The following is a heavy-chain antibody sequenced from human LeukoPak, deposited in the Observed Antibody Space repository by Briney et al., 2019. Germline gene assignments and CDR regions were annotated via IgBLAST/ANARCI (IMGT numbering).Heavy chain of an antibody. CDR2: IYYSGST. CDR1: GGSISSYY. Sequence: PSETLSLTCTVSGGSISSYYWSWIRQPPGKGLEWIGYIYYSGSTNYNPSLKSRVTISVDTSKNQFSLKLSSVTAADTAVYYCARSRGYSYGGDYWGQGTLVTVSS. V-gene: IGHV4-59*01. J-gene: IGHJ4*02. CDR3: ARSRGYSYGGDY. D-gene: IGHD5-18*01.